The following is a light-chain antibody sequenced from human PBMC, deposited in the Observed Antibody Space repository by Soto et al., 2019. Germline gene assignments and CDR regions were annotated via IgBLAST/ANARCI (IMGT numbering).Light chain of an antibody. V-gene: IGLV2-14*03. CDR2: EVS. Sequence: SALTQPSSVSGSPGQLITISCPGTSSDVGAYDYVSWYQQHPDKAPKLMIYEVSNRPSGVSNRFSGSKSVNTATLTISGLQAEDEADYYCSSYTSSSTRVFGTGTKVTVL. CDR3: SSYTSSSTRV. CDR1: SSDVGAYDY. J-gene: IGLJ1*01.